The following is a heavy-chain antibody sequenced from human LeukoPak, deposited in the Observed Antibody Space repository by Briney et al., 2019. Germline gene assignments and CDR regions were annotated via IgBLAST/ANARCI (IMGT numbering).Heavy chain of an antibody. CDR3: ARERLAAAGLWY. CDR1: GYTFTSYY. J-gene: IGHJ4*02. D-gene: IGHD6-13*01. CDR2: INPSGGST. Sequence: ASVKVSCKASGYTFTSYYMHWVRQAPGQGLEWMRIINPSGGSTSYAQKFQGRVTMTRDTSTSTVYMELSSLRSEDTAVYYCARERLAAAGLWYWGQGTLVTVSS. V-gene: IGHV1-46*01.